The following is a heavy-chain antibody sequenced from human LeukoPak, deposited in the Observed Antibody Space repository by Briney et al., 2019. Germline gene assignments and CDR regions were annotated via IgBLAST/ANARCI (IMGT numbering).Heavy chain of an antibody. Sequence: GGSLRLSCAASGFTFSSYSMNCVRQAPGERLEWVSSICRSSSYIYYADSVKGRFNISRDNAKNSLYLQMNSLRAEDTAVYYCARGGYYYDSSGYFWGQGTLVTVSS. CDR1: GFTFSSYS. CDR2: ICRSSSYI. V-gene: IGHV3-21*01. J-gene: IGHJ4*02. D-gene: IGHD3-22*01. CDR3: ARGGYYYDSSGYF.